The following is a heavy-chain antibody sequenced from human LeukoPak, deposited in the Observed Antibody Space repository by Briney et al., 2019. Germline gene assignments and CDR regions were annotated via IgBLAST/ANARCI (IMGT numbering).Heavy chain of an antibody. D-gene: IGHD3-22*01. V-gene: IGHV3-23*01. CDR2: ISGSGGST. Sequence: GGSLRLSCAASGFTFSSYAMSWVRQAPGKGLEWVSAISGSGGSTYYADSVKGRFTISRDNSKNTLYLQMNSLRAGDTAVYYCARFDYYDSSGYQTYWGQGTLVTVSS. CDR3: ARFDYYDSSGYQTY. CDR1: GFTFSSYA. J-gene: IGHJ4*02.